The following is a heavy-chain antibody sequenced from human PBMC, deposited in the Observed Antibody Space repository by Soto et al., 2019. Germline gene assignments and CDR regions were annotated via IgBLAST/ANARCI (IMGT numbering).Heavy chain of an antibody. CDR3: AKWGNYYDSSGFD. CDR2: ISYDGSNK. Sequence: GGSLRLSCAASGFTFSSYGMHWVRQAPGKGLEWVAVISYDGSNKYYADSVKGRFTISRDNSKNTLYLQMNSLRAEDTAVYYCAKWGNYYDSSGFDWGQGTLVTVSS. V-gene: IGHV3-30*18. D-gene: IGHD3-22*01. J-gene: IGHJ4*02. CDR1: GFTFSSYG.